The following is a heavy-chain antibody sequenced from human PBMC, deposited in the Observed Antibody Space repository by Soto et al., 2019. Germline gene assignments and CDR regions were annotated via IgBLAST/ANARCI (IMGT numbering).Heavy chain of an antibody. CDR3: ARGGLTDYFDY. V-gene: IGHV3-33*01. J-gene: IGHJ4*02. D-gene: IGHD2-21*02. CDR2: IWYDGSNK. CDR1: GFTFSSYG. Sequence: QVQLVESEGGVVQPGRSLRLSCAASGFTFSSYGMHWVRQAPGKGLEWVAVIWYDGSNKYYADSVKGRFTISRDNSKNTLYLQMNSLRAEDTAVYYCARGGLTDYFDYWGQGTLVTVSS.